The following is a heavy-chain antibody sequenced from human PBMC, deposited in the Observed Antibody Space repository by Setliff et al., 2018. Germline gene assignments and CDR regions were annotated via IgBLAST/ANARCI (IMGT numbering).Heavy chain of an antibody. CDR1: GGPFTTYY. D-gene: IGHD3-22*01. V-gene: IGHV4-59*01. CDR2: IYYSGST. J-gene: IGHJ4*02. CDR3: AREYYYARSRNFDY. Sequence: PSETLSLTCTVSGGPFTTYYWSWIRQSPGKGLEWIGYIYYSGSTNYNPSLKSRVSISVDTSKNQFSLRLTSVTAADTAVYYCAREYYYARSRNFDYWGQGTLVTVSS.